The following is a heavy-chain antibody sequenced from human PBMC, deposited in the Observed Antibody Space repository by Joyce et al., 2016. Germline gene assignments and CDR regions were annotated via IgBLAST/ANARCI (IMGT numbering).Heavy chain of an antibody. CDR1: GFTFSNYN. Sequence: EVHLVESGGGLVKPGGSLRLSCAASGFTFSNYNMNWVRQAPGKGLEWVSSINSGTTYKYYADSVQGRFTISRDNAKNSLYLQMNSLRAEDMAVYYCARDLGYFDYWGQGTLVTVSS. J-gene: IGHJ4*02. V-gene: IGHV3-21*01. CDR2: INSGTTYK. CDR3: ARDLGYFDY.